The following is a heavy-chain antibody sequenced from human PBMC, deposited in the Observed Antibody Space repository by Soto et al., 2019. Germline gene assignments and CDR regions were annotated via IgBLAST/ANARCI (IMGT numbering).Heavy chain of an antibody. J-gene: IGHJ4*01. CDR3: AKDIMFSDIVEAFAY. D-gene: IGHD1-26*01. CDR1: GFTFSSYG. Sequence: GGSLRLSCAASGFTFSSYGMHWVRQAPGKGLEWVAVISYDGSNKYYADSVKGRFTISRDNSKNTLYLQMNSLRAEDTAVYYCAKDIMFSDIVEAFAYWGQRTLDTGSS. CDR2: ISYDGSNK. V-gene: IGHV3-30*18.